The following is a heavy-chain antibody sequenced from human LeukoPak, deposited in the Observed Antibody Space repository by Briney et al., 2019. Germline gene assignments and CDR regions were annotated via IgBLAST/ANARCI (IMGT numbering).Heavy chain of an antibody. CDR3: SRDLDP. Sequence: GGSLRLSCVASGLSFGNYWMDWVRQAPGKGLEWVGNIKQDGSEKYYVDSVKGRFTISRDNAKNSLYLDMNSLRVADTAIYYCSRDLDPWGQGTLVAVSS. J-gene: IGHJ5*02. CDR1: GLSFGNYW. CDR2: IKQDGSEK. V-gene: IGHV3-7*01.